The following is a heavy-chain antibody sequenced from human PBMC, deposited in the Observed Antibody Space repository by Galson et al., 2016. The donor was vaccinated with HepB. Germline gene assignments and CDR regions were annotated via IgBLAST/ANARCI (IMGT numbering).Heavy chain of an antibody. Sequence: SLRLSCAASGFIFSTYDMHWVRQAPGKGLEWVALISYDVRNKHYADSVKGRFTISRDNSKNMLYLQMNSLGPEGTAVYYCAKDREVRIVGAHYFDYWGQGTLVGVSS. CDR1: GFIFSTYD. D-gene: IGHD1-26*01. J-gene: IGHJ4*02. CDR2: ISYDVRNK. V-gene: IGHV3-30*18. CDR3: AKDREVRIVGAHYFDY.